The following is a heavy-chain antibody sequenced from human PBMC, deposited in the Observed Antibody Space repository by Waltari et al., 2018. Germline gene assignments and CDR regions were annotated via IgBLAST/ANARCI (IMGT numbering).Heavy chain of an antibody. D-gene: IGHD3-10*01. V-gene: IGHV4-30-4*08. J-gene: IGHJ4*02. Sequence: QVQLQESAPGLVKPSQTLSLPCTVSGGSISSGHYYSTWIRQPPGKGLEWIGYIYYSGSTYYNPSLKSRVTISVDTSKNQFSLKLSSVTAADTAVYYCARLMVQGVISSYFDYWGQGTLVTVSS. CDR1: GGSISSGHYY. CDR3: ARLMVQGVISSYFDY. CDR2: IYYSGST.